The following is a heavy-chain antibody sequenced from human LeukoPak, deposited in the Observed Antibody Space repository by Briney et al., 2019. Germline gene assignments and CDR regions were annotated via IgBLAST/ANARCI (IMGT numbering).Heavy chain of an antibody. CDR2: ISTYNADT. CDR3: ALIPYCTTATCYYFDY. D-gene: IGHD2-2*01. J-gene: IGHJ4*02. V-gene: IGHV1-18*01. CDR1: GYTFTTYG. Sequence: ASVKVSCKASGYTFTTYGISWVRQAPGQGLEWMGWISTYNADTNYAQKLQGRVTMTADTSTSTTYMELRSLRSDDTAVYYCALIPYCTTATCYYFDYWGQGTLVTVSS.